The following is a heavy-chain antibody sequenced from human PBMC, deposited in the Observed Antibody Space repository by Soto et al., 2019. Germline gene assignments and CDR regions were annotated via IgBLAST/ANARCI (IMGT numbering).Heavy chain of an antibody. CDR3: ARSADRTFYYYGMDV. CDR1: GYSFTSYW. V-gene: IGHV5-51*01. CDR2: IYPGDSDT. Sequence: GESLKISCKGSGYSFTSYWIGWVRQMPGKGLEWMGIIYPGDSDTRYSPSFQGQVTISADKSISTAYLQWSSLKASDTAMYYCARSADRTFYYYGMDVWGQGTTVTVSS. D-gene: IGHD2-2*01. J-gene: IGHJ6*01.